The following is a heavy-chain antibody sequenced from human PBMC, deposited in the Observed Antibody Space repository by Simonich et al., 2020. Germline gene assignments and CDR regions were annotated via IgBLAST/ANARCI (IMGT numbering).Heavy chain of an antibody. Sequence: HLQLQESGPGLVKPSETLSLPCTVSGVSISSRSYYWGWIRRPPGKGMVWIGSIFYSGSTYYNPSLKSRVTISVDTSKNQFSLKLSSVTAADTAVYYCARHAGFAFDIWGQGTMVTVSS. CDR1: GVSISSRSYY. J-gene: IGHJ3*02. CDR2: IFYSGST. D-gene: IGHD6-13*01. CDR3: ARHAGFAFDI. V-gene: IGHV4-39*01.